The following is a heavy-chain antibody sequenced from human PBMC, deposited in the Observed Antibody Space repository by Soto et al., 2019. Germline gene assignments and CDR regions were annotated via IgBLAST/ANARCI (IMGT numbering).Heavy chain of an antibody. D-gene: IGHD1-26*01. CDR3: AKEKGGSSFYYYYGMDV. V-gene: IGHV3-30*18. CDR2: ISYDGSNK. Sequence: GGSLRLSCAASGFTFSSYGMHCVRQAPGKGLEWVAVISYDGSNKYYADSVKGRFTISRDNSKNTLYLQMNSLRAEDTAVYYCAKEKGGSSFYYYYGMDVWGQGTTVTVSS. J-gene: IGHJ6*02. CDR1: GFTFSSYG.